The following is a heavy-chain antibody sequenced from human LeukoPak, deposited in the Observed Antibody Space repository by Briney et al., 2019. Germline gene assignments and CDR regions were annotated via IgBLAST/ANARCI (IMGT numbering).Heavy chain of an antibody. CDR1: GFTFRSYG. CDR3: AREFGSYWGYFDY. CDR2: ISYDGSNK. V-gene: IGHV3-30*19. J-gene: IGHJ4*02. Sequence: PGGSLRLSCAASGFTFRSYGMHWVRQAPGKGLEWVAVISYDGSNKYYADSVKGRFTISRDNSKNTLYLQMNSLRAEDTAVYYCAREFGSYWGYFDYWGQGTLVTVSS. D-gene: IGHD1-26*01.